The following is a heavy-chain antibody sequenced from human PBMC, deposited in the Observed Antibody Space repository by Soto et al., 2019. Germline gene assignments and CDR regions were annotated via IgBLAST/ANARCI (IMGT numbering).Heavy chain of an antibody. J-gene: IGHJ4*02. Sequence: TLSLTCTVSGGSITSGGYYWSWIGQHPGKGLEWIGSIYYSGSTYYNPSLKSRITSSVDASNIQFPLMQSYVTAADTAVYYCAKGRGTDYSPYYFDSWGQGILVTVSS. CDR3: AKGRGTDYSPYYFDS. D-gene: IGHD3-16*01. V-gene: IGHV4-31*03. CDR1: GGSITSGGYY. CDR2: IYYSGST.